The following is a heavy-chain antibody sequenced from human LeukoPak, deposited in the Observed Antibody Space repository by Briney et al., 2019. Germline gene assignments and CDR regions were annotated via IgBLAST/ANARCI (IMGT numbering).Heavy chain of an antibody. CDR3: TRYDSSRFDP. CDR2: IAFDGSRK. D-gene: IGHD3-3*01. CDR1: GFTFSGYG. V-gene: IGHV3-30*03. J-gene: IGHJ5*02. Sequence: PGRSLRLSCAASGFTFSGYGMHWVRQAPGKGLEWVTGIAFDGSRKHYADSVKGRFTISRDNARNTMDLQMNSLRVEDTAVYHCTRYDSSRFDPWGQGTLVTVSS.